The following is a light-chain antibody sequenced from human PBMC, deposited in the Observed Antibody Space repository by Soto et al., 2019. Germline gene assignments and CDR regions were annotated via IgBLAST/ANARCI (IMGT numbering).Light chain of an antibody. V-gene: IGLV2-11*01. CDR2: DVI. CDR3: CSYAGSYSYV. CDR1: SSDVGGYNY. Sequence: QSALTQPRSVSGSPGQSVTISCTGTSSDVGGYNYVSWYQQHPGKAPKLMIYDVIKRPSEVPDRFSGSKSGNSASLTISGIQAEDEADYLCCSYAGSYSYVFGTGTK. J-gene: IGLJ1*01.